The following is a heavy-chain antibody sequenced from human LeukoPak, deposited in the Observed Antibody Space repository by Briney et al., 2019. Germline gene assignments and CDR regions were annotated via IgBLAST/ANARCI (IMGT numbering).Heavy chain of an antibody. CDR2: MNPNSGNT. V-gene: IGHV1-8*01. Sequence: ASVKVSCKVSGYTFTTYDINWVRQATRQGLEWMGWMNPNSGNTGYAQKFQGRVTISRDTSISTAYMELSSLRSEDTAVYYCARVGVEAGTVSASDYWGQGTLVTVSS. CDR3: ARVGVEAGTVSASDY. J-gene: IGHJ4*02. CDR1: GYTFTTYD. D-gene: IGHD6-13*01.